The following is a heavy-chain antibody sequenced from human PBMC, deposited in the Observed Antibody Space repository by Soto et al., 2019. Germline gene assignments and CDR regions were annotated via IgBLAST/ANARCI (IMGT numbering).Heavy chain of an antibody. V-gene: IGHV1-2*02. J-gene: IGHJ5*02. CDR1: GYTFTGCY. Sequence: ASVKVSCKASGYTFTGCYIHWVRQAPGEGLEWMGWINPNSGGTNYAQKFQGRVTMTRDTSISTAYMELSRLRSDDTAVYYCARAPNPYSSSSGWFDPWGQGTLVTVSS. D-gene: IGHD6-6*01. CDR3: ARAPNPYSSSSGWFDP. CDR2: INPNSGGT.